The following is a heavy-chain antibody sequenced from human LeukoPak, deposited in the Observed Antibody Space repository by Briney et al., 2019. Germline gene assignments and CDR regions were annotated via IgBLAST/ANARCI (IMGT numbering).Heavy chain of an antibody. V-gene: IGHV3-30-3*01. CDR2: ISYDGNNI. D-gene: IGHD1-14*01. CDR1: GFTFSSYE. CDR3: ARDQPEHYLPSDY. Sequence: PGGSLRLSCAAFGFTFSSYEMNWVRQAPGKGLQWVAFISYDGNNIHYADSVKGRFTISRDNSKNTLYLQMNSLRLEDTAVFYCARDQPEHYLPSDYWGQGTLVTVSS. J-gene: IGHJ4*02.